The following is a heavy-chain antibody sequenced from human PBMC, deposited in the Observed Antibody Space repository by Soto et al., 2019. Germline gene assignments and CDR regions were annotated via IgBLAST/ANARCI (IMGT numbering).Heavy chain of an antibody. CDR3: ARDQVQQLVTKIDYYYYYYMDV. Sequence: PGGSLRLSCAASGFTFSSYAMHWVRQAPGKGLEYVSAISSNGGSTYYANSVKGRFTISRDNSKNTLYLQMGSLRAEDMAVYYCARDQVQQLVTKIDYYYYYYMDVWGKGTTVTVSS. D-gene: IGHD6-13*01. CDR1: GFTFSSYA. CDR2: ISSNGGST. J-gene: IGHJ6*03. V-gene: IGHV3-64*01.